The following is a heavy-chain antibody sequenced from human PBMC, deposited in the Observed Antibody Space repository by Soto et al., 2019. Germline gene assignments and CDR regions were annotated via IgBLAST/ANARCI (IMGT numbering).Heavy chain of an antibody. V-gene: IGHV1-2*02. CDR3: ARDRPPDY. J-gene: IGHJ4*02. D-gene: IGHD6-6*01. CDR2: INPNTGDT. Sequence: GASVKVSCKAPGYKFTAYYVHWVRQAPGQGLEWMGWINPNTGDTNYVKEFQGRVTMTRDTSISTAYMELSRLRSDDTAVYYCARDRPPDYWGQGTLVTVSS. CDR1: GYKFTAYY.